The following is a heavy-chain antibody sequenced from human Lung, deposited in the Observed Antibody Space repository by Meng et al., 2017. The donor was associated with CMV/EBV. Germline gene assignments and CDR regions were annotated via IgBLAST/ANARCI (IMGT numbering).Heavy chain of an antibody. CDR2: INHSGST. J-gene: IGHJ4*02. D-gene: IGHD1-7*01. Sequence: SETLSLTCAVYGGSFSGYYWSWIRQPPGKGLEWIGEINHSGSTNYNPSLKTRVTISVDTSKNQSSLKLSSVTAAATAVYYCAGGAWNYVGVFDYWGQGTLVTVSS. V-gene: IGHV4-34*01. CDR3: AGGAWNYVGVFDY. CDR1: GGSFSGYY.